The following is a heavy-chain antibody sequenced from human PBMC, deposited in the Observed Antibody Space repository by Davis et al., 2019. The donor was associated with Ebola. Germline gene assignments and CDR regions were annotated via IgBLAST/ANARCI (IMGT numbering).Heavy chain of an antibody. CDR1: GYTFTSYA. Sequence: AASVKVSCKASGYTFTSYAMHWVRQAPGQRLEWMGWINAGNGNTKYSQKFQGRVTITRDTSASTAYMELSSLRSEDTAVYYRARGSSKAYYYYGMDVWGQGATVTVSS. J-gene: IGHJ6*02. D-gene: IGHD6-6*01. CDR2: INAGNGNT. V-gene: IGHV1-3*01. CDR3: ARGSSKAYYYYGMDV.